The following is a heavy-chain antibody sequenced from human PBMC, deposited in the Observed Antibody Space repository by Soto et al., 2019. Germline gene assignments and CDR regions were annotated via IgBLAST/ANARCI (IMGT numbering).Heavy chain of an antibody. CDR1: GFNFNNYG. D-gene: IGHD2-2*01. V-gene: IGHV3-21*01. J-gene: IGHJ4*02. CDR3: AREDSIIIPAVSDF. Sequence: GGSLRLSCAVSGFNFNNYGINWVRQAPGKGLEWVSSVSKSDYTYYSDSVKGRFTISRDNAKNSVSLQMNTLRAEDTAVYYCAREDSIIIPAVSDFWGQGTLVTVS. CDR2: VSKSDYT.